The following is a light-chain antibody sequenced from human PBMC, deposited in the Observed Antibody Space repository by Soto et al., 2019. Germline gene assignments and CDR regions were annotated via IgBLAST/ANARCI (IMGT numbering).Light chain of an antibody. CDR3: QSYDSSLSAVV. J-gene: IGLJ3*02. V-gene: IGLV1-40*01. CDR2: GNT. Sequence: QLVLTQPPSVSGAPGQRVTISCTGSSSNIGAGYDVHWYQQLPGTAPKLLIYGNTNRPSGVPDRFSGSKSGTSASLAFTGLQAEDEADYYCQSYDSSLSAVVFGGGTKLTVL. CDR1: SSNIGAGYD.